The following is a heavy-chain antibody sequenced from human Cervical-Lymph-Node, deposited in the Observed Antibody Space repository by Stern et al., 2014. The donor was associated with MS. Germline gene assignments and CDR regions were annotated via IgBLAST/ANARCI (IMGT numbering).Heavy chain of an antibody. Sequence: QLVQSGAEVKKPGSSVKVSCKASGGTFSSYPIIWARQAPGQGLEWMGGIIPIFGTPNYAQKFQGRVTITADESTSTAYMELSSLISEDTAVYYCASPVTLTVGAMDVWGQGTTVTVSS. V-gene: IGHV1-69*01. CDR3: ASPVTLTVGAMDV. J-gene: IGHJ6*02. CDR1: GGTFSSYP. CDR2: IIPIFGTP. D-gene: IGHD4-17*01.